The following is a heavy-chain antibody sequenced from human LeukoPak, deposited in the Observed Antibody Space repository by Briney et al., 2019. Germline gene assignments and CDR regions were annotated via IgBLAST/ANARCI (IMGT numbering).Heavy chain of an antibody. Sequence: GGSLRLSCAASGFTFSSYAMHWVRQAPGKGLEWVAVISYDGSNKYYADSVKGRFTISRDNSKNTLYLQMNSLRAEDTAVYYCARGRDSPLDYWGQGTLVTVSS. J-gene: IGHJ4*02. CDR3: ARGRDSPLDY. V-gene: IGHV3-30*04. CDR1: GFTFSSYA. CDR2: ISYDGSNK. D-gene: IGHD3-10*01.